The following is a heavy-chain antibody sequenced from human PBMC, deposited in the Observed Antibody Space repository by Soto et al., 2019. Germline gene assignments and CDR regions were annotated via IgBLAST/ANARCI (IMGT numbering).Heavy chain of an antibody. CDR3: AKDLQGLSRAASGLDY. J-gene: IGHJ4*02. CDR2: ISWNGGSI. Sequence: EVQLVESGGGLVQPGRSLRLSCAASGFTFDDYAMHWVRQAPGKGLEWVSGISWNGGSIGYADSVKGRFTISRDNAKNSLYLQMNSLRAEDTALYYCAKDLQGLSRAASGLDYWGQGTLVTVSS. D-gene: IGHD6-13*01. CDR1: GFTFDDYA. V-gene: IGHV3-9*01.